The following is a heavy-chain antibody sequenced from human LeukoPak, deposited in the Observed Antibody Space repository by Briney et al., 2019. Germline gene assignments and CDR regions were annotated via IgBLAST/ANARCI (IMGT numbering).Heavy chain of an antibody. CDR2: ISSSSTTI. J-gene: IGHJ6*04. V-gene: IGHV3-48*04. CDR3: AELGITMIGGV. D-gene: IGHD3-10*02. Sequence: GGSLRLSCAASGFTFSSYSMNWVRQAPGKGLEWVSYISSSSTTIYYADSVKGRFTISRDNAKNSLYLQMNSLRAEDTAVYYCAELGITMIGGVWGKGTTVTISS. CDR1: GFTFSSYS.